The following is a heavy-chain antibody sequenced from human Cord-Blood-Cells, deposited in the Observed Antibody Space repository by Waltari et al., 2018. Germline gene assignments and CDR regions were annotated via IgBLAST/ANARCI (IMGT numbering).Heavy chain of an antibody. J-gene: IGHJ4*02. Sequence: QVQLQESGPGLVKPSQTLSLTCTVSGGSISSGGYYWSWIRQHPGKGLEWFGYICSSGSTYYNPSLKSRVTISVDTSKNQFSLKLRSVTAAVTAVYYCARSQLTGPIDCWGQGTLVTVSS. D-gene: IGHD7-27*01. CDR3: ARSQLTGPIDC. V-gene: IGHV4-31*03. CDR2: ICSSGST. CDR1: GGSISSGGYY.